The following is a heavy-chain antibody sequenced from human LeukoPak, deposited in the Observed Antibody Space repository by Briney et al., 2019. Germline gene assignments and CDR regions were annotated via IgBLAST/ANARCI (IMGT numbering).Heavy chain of an antibody. CDR1: GFTFDDYA. J-gene: IGHJ4*02. Sequence: GGSLRLSCAASGFTFDDYAMHWVRQAPGKGLEWVSVIYSGGSTYYADSVKGRFTISRDNSKNTLYLQMNSLRAEDTAVYYCARVYYGSGSPTFDYWGQGTLVTVSS. CDR2: IYSGGST. D-gene: IGHD3-10*01. V-gene: IGHV3-66*01. CDR3: ARVYYGSGSPTFDY.